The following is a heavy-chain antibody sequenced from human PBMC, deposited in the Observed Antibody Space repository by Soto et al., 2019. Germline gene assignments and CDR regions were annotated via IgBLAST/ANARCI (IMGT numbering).Heavy chain of an antibody. Sequence: EVQLLESGGGLVQPGGSLRLSCAASGFTFSKYAMNWVRQAPGKGLEWVATISASGRNTYYADSVKGRFTISRDNSKNSLFLQLNSLRVDDTAVYYCAKEVDDYYDSSHNLDSWGQGTLVTVSS. CDR3: AKEVDDYYDSSHNLDS. V-gene: IGHV3-23*01. D-gene: IGHD3-22*01. J-gene: IGHJ4*02. CDR1: GFTFSKYA. CDR2: ISASGRNT.